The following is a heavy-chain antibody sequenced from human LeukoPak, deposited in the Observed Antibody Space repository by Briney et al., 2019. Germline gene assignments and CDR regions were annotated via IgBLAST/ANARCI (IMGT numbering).Heavy chain of an antibody. CDR2: IYYSGST. D-gene: IGHD5-18*01. V-gene: IGHV4-39*01. CDR1: GGSISSSSYY. CDR3: ARFNTAMSNRGFDP. J-gene: IGHJ5*02. Sequence: ASETLSLTCTVSGGSISSSSYYWGWIRQPPGKGLEWIGSIYYSGSTYYNPSLKSRATISVDTSKNQFSLKLSSVTAADTAVYYCARFNTAMSNRGFDPWGQGTLVTVSS.